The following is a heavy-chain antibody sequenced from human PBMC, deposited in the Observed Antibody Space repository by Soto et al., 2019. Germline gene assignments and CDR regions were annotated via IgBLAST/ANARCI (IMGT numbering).Heavy chain of an antibody. CDR1: GGSISSYY. J-gene: IGHJ3*02. CDR3: ARRYGWVFDI. V-gene: IGHV4-59*08. Sequence: QVQLQESGPGLVKPSETLSLTCTVSGGSISSYYWSWIRQPPGKGLEWIGYIYYSGSTNYNPSLKSRVTISVDTSKNQFSLKLSSVTAADTAVYYCARRYGWVFDIWGQGTMVTVSS. CDR2: IYYSGST. D-gene: IGHD3-16*01.